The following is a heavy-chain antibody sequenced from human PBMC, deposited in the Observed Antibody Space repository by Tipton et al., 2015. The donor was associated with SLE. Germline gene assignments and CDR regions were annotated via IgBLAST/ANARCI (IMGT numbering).Heavy chain of an antibody. V-gene: IGHV4-59*01. CDR1: GAPFTHYY. CDR3: ARGPYGAAAAYDF. J-gene: IGHJ4*02. D-gene: IGHD6-13*01. CDR2: IFHSGST. Sequence: LRLSCTVSGAPFTHYYWSWIRQTPGKGLEWIAYIFHSGSTNYNPSLKSRVTIPVDTSKNQFSLRLRSVTAADTAVYYCARGPYGAAAAYDFWGQGTLVTVSS.